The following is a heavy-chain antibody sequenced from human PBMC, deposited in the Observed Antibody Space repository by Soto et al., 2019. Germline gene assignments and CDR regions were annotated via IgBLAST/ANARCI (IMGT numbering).Heavy chain of an antibody. Sequence: QVQLQESGPGLVKPSETLSLTCAVSGGSISSEHWWSWVRQPPGKGLEWLGEIYHGGSTNYNPSLKSRVTISIDKSDNQFSLKLRSVTAADTAVYYCARNPFDYWGQGTLVTVSS. CDR1: GGSISSEHW. J-gene: IGHJ4*02. CDR3: ARNPFDY. V-gene: IGHV4-4*02. CDR2: IYHGGST.